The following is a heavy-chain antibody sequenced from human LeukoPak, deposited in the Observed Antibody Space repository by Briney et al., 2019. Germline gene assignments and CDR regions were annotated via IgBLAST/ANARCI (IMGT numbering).Heavy chain of an antibody. CDR2: IDPDGSTT. D-gene: IGHD6-13*01. CDR1: GFTLSSYW. V-gene: IGHV3-74*01. Sequence: GGSLRLSCAASGFTLSSYWMHWVRQAPGEGLVWVSRIDPDGSTTNYADSVKGRFTTSRDNAKNTLYLQMNSLRAEDTALYYCTRVQAGRAGLMDVWGRGTTVTVSS. J-gene: IGHJ6*02. CDR3: TRVQAGRAGLMDV.